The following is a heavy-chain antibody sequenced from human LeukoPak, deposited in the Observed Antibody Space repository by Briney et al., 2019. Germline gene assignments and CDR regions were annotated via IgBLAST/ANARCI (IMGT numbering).Heavy chain of an antibody. Sequence: SETLSLTCTLSGGSISSSSYYWGWIRQPPGKGLEWIGSIYYSGSTYYNPSLKSRVTISVDTSKNQFSLKLSSVTAADTAVYYCASSRETYYYGSGRQPYDYWGQGTLVTVSS. CDR3: ASSRETYYYGSGRQPYDY. CDR1: GGSISSSSYY. V-gene: IGHV4-39*01. CDR2: IYYSGST. J-gene: IGHJ4*02. D-gene: IGHD3-10*01.